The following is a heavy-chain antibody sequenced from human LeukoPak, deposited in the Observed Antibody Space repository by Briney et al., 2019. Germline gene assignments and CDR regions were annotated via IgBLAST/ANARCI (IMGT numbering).Heavy chain of an antibody. J-gene: IGHJ4*02. CDR1: GGSISSGGYS. Sequence: PSETLSLTCAVSGGSISSGGYSWSWIRQPPGKGLEWIGYIYHSGSTYYNPSLKSRVTISVDTSKNQFSLKLSSVTAADTAVYYCARVSSSWYQYFDYWGQGTLVTVSS. V-gene: IGHV4-30-2*01. D-gene: IGHD6-13*01. CDR2: IYHSGST. CDR3: ARVSSSWYQYFDY.